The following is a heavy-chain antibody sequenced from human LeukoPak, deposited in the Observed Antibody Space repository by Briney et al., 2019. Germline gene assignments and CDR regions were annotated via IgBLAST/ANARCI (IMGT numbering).Heavy chain of an antibody. CDR1: GDSISNYY. J-gene: IGHJ6*03. CDR3: ARLYYYYYMDV. V-gene: IGHV4-59*12. Sequence: SETLSLTCTVSGDSISNYYWSWIRQPPGKGLEWFGYIYYSGSTNYNPSLKSRVTISVDTSKNQFSLKLSSVTAADTAVYYCARLYYYYYMDVWGKGTTVTISS. CDR2: IYYSGST.